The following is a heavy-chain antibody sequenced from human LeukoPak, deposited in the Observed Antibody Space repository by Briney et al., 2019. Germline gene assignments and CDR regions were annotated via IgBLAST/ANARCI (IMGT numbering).Heavy chain of an antibody. CDR1: GGSISSYY. CDR2: IYTSGST. Sequence: PETLSLTCTVSGGSISSYYWSWIRQPAGKGLEWIGRIYTSGSTNYNPSLKSRVTMSVDTSKNQFSLKLSSVTAADTAVYYCASDSGWYTPFDYWGQGTLFTVSS. D-gene: IGHD6-19*01. J-gene: IGHJ4*02. V-gene: IGHV4-4*07. CDR3: ASDSGWYTPFDY.